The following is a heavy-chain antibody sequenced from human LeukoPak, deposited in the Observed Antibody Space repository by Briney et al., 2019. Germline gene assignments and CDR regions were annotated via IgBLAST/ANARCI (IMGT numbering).Heavy chain of an antibody. V-gene: IGHV1-69*13. D-gene: IGHD2-2*01. CDR3: AMAVVPAAVYYYYYMDV. Sequence: ASVKVSCKASGGTFSSYAISWVRQAPGQGLEWMGGIIPIFGTAIYAQKFQGRVTITADESTSTAYMELSSLRSEDTAVYYCAMAVVPAAVYYYYYMDVWGKGTTVTVSS. CDR1: GGTFSSYA. J-gene: IGHJ6*03. CDR2: IIPIFGTA.